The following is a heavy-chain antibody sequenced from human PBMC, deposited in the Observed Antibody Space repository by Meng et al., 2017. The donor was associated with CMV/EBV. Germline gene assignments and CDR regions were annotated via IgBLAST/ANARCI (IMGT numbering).Heavy chain of an antibody. CDR1: GFTFSSYS. Sequence: GESLKISCAASGFTFSSYSMNWVRQAPGEGLEWVSSISSSSYIYYADSVKGRFTISRDNAKNSLYLQMNSLRAEDTAVYYCARDEGGGIGWGQGTLVTVSS. D-gene: IGHD2-15*01. CDR2: ISSSSYI. V-gene: IGHV3-21*01. J-gene: IGHJ4*02. CDR3: ARDEGGGIG.